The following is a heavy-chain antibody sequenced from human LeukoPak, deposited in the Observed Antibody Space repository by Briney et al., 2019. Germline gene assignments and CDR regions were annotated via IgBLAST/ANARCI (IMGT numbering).Heavy chain of an antibody. CDR2: IIPIFGTA. J-gene: IGHJ5*02. CDR3: ARLIADCSGGSCYSSLPFDP. Sequence: SVKVSCKASGYTFTSYAISWVRQAPGQGLEWMGGIIPIFGTANYAQKFQGRVTITTDESTSTAYMELSSLRSEDTAVYYCARLIADCSGGSCYSSLPFDPWGQGTLVTVSS. D-gene: IGHD2-15*01. CDR1: GYTFTSYA. V-gene: IGHV1-69*05.